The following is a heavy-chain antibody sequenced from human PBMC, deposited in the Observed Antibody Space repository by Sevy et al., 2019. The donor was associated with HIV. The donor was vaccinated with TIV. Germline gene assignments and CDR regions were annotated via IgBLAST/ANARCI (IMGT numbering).Heavy chain of an antibody. J-gene: IGHJ3*01. CDR2: IVPSFDLS. CDR1: GVTFSGYA. D-gene: IGHD6-13*01. CDR3: ARPQRRSGYSSSGDAFDV. Sequence: ASVKVSCKASGVTFSGYAINWVRQTPGQGLEWMGWIVPSFDLSKYAQKFQGRVTFTADESTDTAYMKLSSLRSDDTAVYYCARPQRRSGYSSSGDAFDVWGQGTMVTVSS. V-gene: IGHV1-69*13.